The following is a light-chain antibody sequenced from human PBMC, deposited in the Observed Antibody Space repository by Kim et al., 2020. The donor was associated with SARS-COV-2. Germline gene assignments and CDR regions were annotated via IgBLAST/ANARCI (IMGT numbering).Light chain of an antibody. J-gene: IGKJ5*01. CDR2: GAS. Sequence: APGERPPLACRASRTRGSRYLAWYQQKPGQAPRLLIYGASSRATGIPDRFSGSGSGTDFSLTISRLEPEDFAVYYCQQYGSSLFTFGQGTRLEIK. CDR3: QQYGSSLFT. CDR1: RTRGSRY. V-gene: IGKV3-20*01.